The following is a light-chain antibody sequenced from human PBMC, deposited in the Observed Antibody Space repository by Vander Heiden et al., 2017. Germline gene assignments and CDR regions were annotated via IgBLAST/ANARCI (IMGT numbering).Light chain of an antibody. CDR2: AAS. Sequence: DIPMTQSPSSLSASVGDRVTITCRASQSISSFLNWYQQKLGKAPKLLIYAASSLQSGVPSRFSGSGSGTDFTLTISSLQPEDFATYYCQQSYSTPLTFGGRTKVEIK. V-gene: IGKV1-39*01. J-gene: IGKJ4*01. CDR3: QQSYSTPLT. CDR1: QSISSF.